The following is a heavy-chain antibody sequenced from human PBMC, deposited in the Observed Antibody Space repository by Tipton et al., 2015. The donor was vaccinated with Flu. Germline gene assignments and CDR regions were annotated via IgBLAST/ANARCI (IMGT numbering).Heavy chain of an antibody. CDR1: GGSFSGYY. CDR3: TRSLRNSSGSPGY. D-gene: IGHD3-22*01. CDR2: INHSGST. V-gene: IGHV4-34*01. Sequence: LRLSCAVYGGSFSGYYWSWIRQPPGKGLEWIGEINHSGSTYYSPSLKSRVTISADTSNNQFSLRLSSVTAADTAMYYCTRSLRNSSGSPGYWGQGTLVTVSS. J-gene: IGHJ4*02.